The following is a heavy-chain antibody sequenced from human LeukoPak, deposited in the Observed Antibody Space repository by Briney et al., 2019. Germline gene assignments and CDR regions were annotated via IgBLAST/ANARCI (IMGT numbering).Heavy chain of an antibody. CDR1: GYSISSDYY. D-gene: IGHD5-18*01. V-gene: IGHV4-38-2*02. CDR2: IYDAGSS. Sequence: PSETLSLTCTVSGYSISSDYYWGWIRQPPGKWLEWIGSIYDAGSSYYNPSLKSRVTISVDTSKNQFSLKLSSVTAADTAVYYCASCGYSYGYHYWGQGTLVTVSS. J-gene: IGHJ4*02. CDR3: ASCGYSYGYHY.